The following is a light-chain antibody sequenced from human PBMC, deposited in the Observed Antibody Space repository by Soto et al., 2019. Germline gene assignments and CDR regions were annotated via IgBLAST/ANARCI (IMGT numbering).Light chain of an antibody. V-gene: IGLV1-40*01. Sequence: QSVLTQPPSVSGAPGQRVTISCTGSSSNIGAGYDVHWYQQLPGTAPKLLIYGNSHRPSGVPDRFSGSKSGTSASLAITGLQAEDEADYYCQSYDNSLSGSRVFGGGTKLTVL. CDR2: GNS. J-gene: IGLJ2*01. CDR1: SSNIGAGYD. CDR3: QSYDNSLSGSRV.